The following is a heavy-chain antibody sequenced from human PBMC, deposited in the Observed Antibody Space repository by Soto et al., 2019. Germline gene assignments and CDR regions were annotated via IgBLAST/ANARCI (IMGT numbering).Heavy chain of an antibody. CDR1: GGSISSGDYY. CDR2: IYYSGST. CDR3: ARELGSGYYTFFDY. V-gene: IGHV4-30-4*01. Sequence: NPSETLSLTCTVSGGSISSGDYYWSWIRQPPGKGLEWIGYIYYSGSTYYNPSLKSRVTISVDTSKNQFSLKLSSVTAADTAVYYCARELGSGYYTFFDYWGQGTLVTVSS. D-gene: IGHD3-3*01. J-gene: IGHJ4*02.